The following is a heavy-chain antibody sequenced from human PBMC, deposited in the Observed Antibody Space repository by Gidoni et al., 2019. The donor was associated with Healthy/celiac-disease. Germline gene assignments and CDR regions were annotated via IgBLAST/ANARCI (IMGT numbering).Heavy chain of an antibody. CDR2: IGTAGDT. D-gene: IGHD3-10*01. CDR3: ARGPLWFGEFRYFDY. V-gene: IGHV3-13*01. Sequence: EVQLVESGGGLVQPGGSLRLSCAASGFTFSSYDMPWVRQATGKGLEWVSAIGTAGDTYYPGSVKGRFTISRENAKNSLYLQMNSLRAGDTAVYYCARGPLWFGEFRYFDYWGQGTLVTVSS. J-gene: IGHJ4*02. CDR1: GFTFSSYD.